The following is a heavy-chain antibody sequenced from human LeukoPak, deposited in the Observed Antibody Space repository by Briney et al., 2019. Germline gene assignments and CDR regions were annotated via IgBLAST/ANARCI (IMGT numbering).Heavy chain of an antibody. CDR2: IHYSGST. D-gene: IGHD2-15*01. CDR3: ARDVAFDP. V-gene: IGHV4-59*01. CDR1: GDSINSYY. Sequence: SETLSLTCTVSGDSINSYYWSWIRQPPGKGLEWIGYIHYSGSTNYNPSLKSRVTISVDTSKNQFSLKLSSVTAADTAVYYCARDVAFDPWGQGTLVTVSS. J-gene: IGHJ5*02.